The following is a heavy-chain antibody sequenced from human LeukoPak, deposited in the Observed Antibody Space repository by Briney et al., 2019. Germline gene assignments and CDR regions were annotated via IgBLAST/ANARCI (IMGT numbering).Heavy chain of an antibody. Sequence: SGGSLRLSCAASGFTFSSYAMHWVRQAPGKGLEWVAIIAYDGGNKYCADSVKGRFTISRDNSKNTVYLQMNSLRAEDTAVYYCASSVIAAIDYWGQGTLVTVSS. CDR3: ASSVIAAIDY. CDR1: GFTFSSYA. J-gene: IGHJ4*02. D-gene: IGHD6-13*01. V-gene: IGHV3-30*04. CDR2: IAYDGGNK.